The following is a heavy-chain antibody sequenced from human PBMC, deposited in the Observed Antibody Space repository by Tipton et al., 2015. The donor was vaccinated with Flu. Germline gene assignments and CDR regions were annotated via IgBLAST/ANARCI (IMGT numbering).Heavy chain of an antibody. D-gene: IGHD1-26*01. CDR2: IWYDGNNK. J-gene: IGHJ6*02. CDR1: GFTFSSYG. Sequence: SLRLSCAASGFTFSSYGMHWVRQAPGKGLEWMVVIWYDGNNKNYADSVKGRFTVSRDNSKNTLYLQMNSLRAEDTAVYYCARGGYSGKYYGMDAWGQGTTVTVSS. CDR3: ARGGYSGKYYGMDA. V-gene: IGHV3-33*01.